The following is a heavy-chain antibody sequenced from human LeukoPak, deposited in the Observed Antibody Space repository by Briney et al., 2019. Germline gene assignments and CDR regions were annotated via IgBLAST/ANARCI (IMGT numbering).Heavy chain of an antibody. V-gene: IGHV7-4-1*02. CDR3: ARDGSYSPRCWFDP. D-gene: IGHD1-26*01. CDR1: GYTFTTYA. CDR2: INTNTGNP. J-gene: IGHJ5*02. Sequence: ASVKVSCKASGYTFTTYAMNWVRQAPGQGLEWMGWINTNTGNPTYAQGFTGRSVFSLDTSVSTAYLQISSLKAEDTAVYYCARDGSYSPRCWFDPWGQGTLVTVSS.